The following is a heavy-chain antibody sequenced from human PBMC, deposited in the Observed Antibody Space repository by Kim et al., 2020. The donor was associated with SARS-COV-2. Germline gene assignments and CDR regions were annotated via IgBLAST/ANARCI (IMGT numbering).Heavy chain of an antibody. CDR3: ARAPRGCRGDAFDI. V-gene: IGHV1-46*01. J-gene: IGHJ3*02. Sequence: ALSCQWRVTMTRDTSTSTVYMDLSSLKSEDTSLYYCARAPRGCRGDAFDIWGQGTMVTVSS.